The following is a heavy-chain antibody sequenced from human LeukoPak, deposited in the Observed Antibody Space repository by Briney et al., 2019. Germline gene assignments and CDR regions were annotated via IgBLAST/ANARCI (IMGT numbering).Heavy chain of an antibody. CDR3: ARTGLLWFGELSWWFDP. CDR2: ISAYNGNT. J-gene: IGHJ5*02. D-gene: IGHD3-10*01. V-gene: IGHV1-18*01. Sequence: ASVKVSCKASGYTFTSYGISWVRQAPGQGLEWMGWISAYNGNTNYAQKLQGRVTMTTDTSTSTAYMELRSLRSDDTAVYYCARTGLLWFGELSWWFDPWGQGTLVTVSS. CDR1: GYTFTSYG.